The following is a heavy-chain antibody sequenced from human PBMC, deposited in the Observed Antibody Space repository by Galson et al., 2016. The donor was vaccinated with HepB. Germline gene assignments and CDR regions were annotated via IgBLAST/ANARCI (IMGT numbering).Heavy chain of an antibody. J-gene: IGHJ4*02. CDR1: GGSISSSNW. V-gene: IGHV4-4*02. CDR3: ARGYTYGHRDS. Sequence: SETMSPTCAVSGGSISSSNWWSWVRQPPGKGLERIGDIYHTGSTKDNPSLESRVTTSVDKSKNQFSLNLSSVTAADTAVYYCARGYTYGHRDSWSQGTLVIVSS. CDR2: IYHTGST. D-gene: IGHD5-18*01.